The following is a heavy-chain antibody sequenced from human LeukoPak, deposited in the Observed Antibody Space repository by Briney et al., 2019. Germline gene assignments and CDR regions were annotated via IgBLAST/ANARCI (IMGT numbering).Heavy chain of an antibody. D-gene: IGHD5-18*01. CDR1: GGSISSYY. CDR2: IYYSGST. J-gene: IGHJ6*03. V-gene: IGHV4-59*01. Sequence: SETLSLICTVSGGSISSYYRSWIRQPPGKGLEWIGYIYYSGSTNYNPSLKSRVTISVDTSKNQFSLKLSSVTAADTAVYYCARTTEGGYTYDYFYYYYMDVWGKGTTVTISS. CDR3: ARTTEGGYTYDYFYYYYMDV.